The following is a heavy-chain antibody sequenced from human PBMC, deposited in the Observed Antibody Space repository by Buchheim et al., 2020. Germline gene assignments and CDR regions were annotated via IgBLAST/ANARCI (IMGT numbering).Heavy chain of an antibody. CDR3: ARSTTIFGVVITSYYYYYGMDV. D-gene: IGHD3-3*01. J-gene: IGHJ6*02. CDR1: GGTFSSYT. CDR2: IIPILGIA. Sequence: QVQLVQSGAEVKKPGSSVKVSCKASGGTFSSYTISWVRQAPGQGLEWMGRIIPILGIANYAQKFQGRVTITADKSTSTASMELSSLRSEDTAVYYCARSTTIFGVVITSYYYYYGMDVWGQGTT. V-gene: IGHV1-69*02.